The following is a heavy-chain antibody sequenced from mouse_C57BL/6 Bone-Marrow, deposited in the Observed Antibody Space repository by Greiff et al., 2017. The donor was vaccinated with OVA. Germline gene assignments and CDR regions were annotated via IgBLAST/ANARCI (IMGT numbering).Heavy chain of an antibody. V-gene: IGHV5-9-1*02. CDR2: ISSGGDYI. CDR3: TRGLYYYGSHWYFGV. D-gene: IGHD1-1*01. Sequence: EVQGVESGEGLVKPGGSLKLSCAASGFTFSCYAMSLVRQTPEERLEWVAFISSGGDYIYYGHTVKSRFTVSIDNARKSLYLQMSSLKSEDTAMDYSTRGLYYYGSHWYFGVWGTRTTVTGSS. J-gene: IGHJ1*03. CDR1: GFTFSCYA.